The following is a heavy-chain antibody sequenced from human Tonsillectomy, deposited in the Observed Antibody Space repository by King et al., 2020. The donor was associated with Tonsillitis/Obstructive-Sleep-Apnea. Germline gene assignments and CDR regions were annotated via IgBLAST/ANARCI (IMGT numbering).Heavy chain of an antibody. CDR1: GGSIRSYY. CDR2: IYYSGNT. V-gene: IGHV4-59*08. CDR3: ARRANPAAIYFYIDV. J-gene: IGHJ6*03. Sequence: QLQESGPGLVKPSETLSLTCTVSGGSIRSYYWSWIRQSPGKGLEWIGYIYYSGNTNYNPSHKSRVTISVDTSKNQFSLELSSVTAADTAVYFCARRANPAAIYFYIDVWGKGATVTVSS. D-gene: IGHD2-2*02.